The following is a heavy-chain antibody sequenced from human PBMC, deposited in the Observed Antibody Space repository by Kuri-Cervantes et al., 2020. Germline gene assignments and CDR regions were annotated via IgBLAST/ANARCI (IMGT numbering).Heavy chain of an antibody. Sequence: GESLKISCAASGFTFSSYWMHWVRQAPGKGLVWVSRINSDGSSTSYADSVKGRFTISRDSAKNTLYLQMNSLRAEDTAVYYCARVGQLVMRAWGQGTLVTVSS. J-gene: IGHJ5*02. CDR2: INSDGSST. D-gene: IGHD6-13*01. V-gene: IGHV3-74*01. CDR1: GFTFSSYW. CDR3: ARVGQLVMRA.